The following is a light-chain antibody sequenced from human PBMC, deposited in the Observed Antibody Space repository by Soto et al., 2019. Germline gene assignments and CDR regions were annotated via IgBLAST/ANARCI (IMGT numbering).Light chain of an antibody. CDR1: GSDVGAYSY. CDR3: LSYTGSDTLGV. V-gene: IGLV2-14*01. Sequence: QSVLTQPASVSGSPGQSITISCTGTGSDVGAYSYVSWYQHHPGKAPKLIIYEVFNRPSGVSDRISGSKAGNTASLTFSGLQAEDETDYYFLSYTGSDTLGVFGTGTKVTVL. J-gene: IGLJ1*01. CDR2: EVF.